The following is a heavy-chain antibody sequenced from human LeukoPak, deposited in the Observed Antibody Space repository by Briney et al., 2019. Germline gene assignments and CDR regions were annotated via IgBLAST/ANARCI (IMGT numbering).Heavy chain of an antibody. D-gene: IGHD3-16*02. J-gene: IGHJ4*02. V-gene: IGHV1-69*04. CDR1: GGTFSSYA. CDR3: ARESWPDNDYVWGSYRRALGY. Sequence: ASVKVSCKASGGTFSSYAISWVRQAPGQGLEWMGRIIPILGIANYAQKFQGRVTITADKSTSTAYMELSSLRSEDTAVYYCARESWPDNDYVWGSYRRALGYWGQGTLVTVSS. CDR2: IIPILGIA.